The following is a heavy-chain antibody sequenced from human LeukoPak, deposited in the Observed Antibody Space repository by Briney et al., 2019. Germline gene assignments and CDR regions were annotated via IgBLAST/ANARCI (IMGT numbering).Heavy chain of an antibody. CDR2: INAGNGNT. V-gene: IGHV1-3*01. CDR1: GYTFTSYA. D-gene: IGHD4-17*01. CDR3: ARGGPLTGDYVSYIGY. J-gene: IGHJ4*02. Sequence: ASVKVYCKASGYTFTSYAMHWVRQAPGQRLEWMGWINAGNGNTKYSQKFQGRVTITRDTSASTAYMELSSLRSEDTAVYYCARGGPLTGDYVSYIGYWGQGTLVTVSS.